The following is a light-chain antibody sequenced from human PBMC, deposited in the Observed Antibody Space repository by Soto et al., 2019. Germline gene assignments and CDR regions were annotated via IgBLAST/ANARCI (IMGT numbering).Light chain of an antibody. V-gene: IGKV3-20*01. J-gene: IGKJ2*01. Sequence: EIVLTQSPGTLSLSPGERATLSCRASQSVSSSHLAWYQQKPGQAPRLLIYGASSMASGVPDRFSGSGSGTDFTLTISRLETDDFAVYYCQQYGMLYAFGQGTKLEIK. CDR1: QSVSSSH. CDR2: GAS. CDR3: QQYGMLYA.